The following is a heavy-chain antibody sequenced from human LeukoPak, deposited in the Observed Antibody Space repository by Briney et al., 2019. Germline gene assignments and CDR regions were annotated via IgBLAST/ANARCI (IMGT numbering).Heavy chain of an antibody. CDR3: ARADSSGYDYVDY. J-gene: IGHJ4*02. V-gene: IGHV3-21*01. Sequence: GGSLRLSCAASGFTLSSYSMNWVRQAPGKGLGWVSSISSRGTYIYYADSMKGRFTISRDNAKNSLYLQMNSLRAEDTAVYYCARADSSGYDYVDYWGQGTLVIVSS. CDR2: ISSRGTYI. CDR1: GFTLSSYS. D-gene: IGHD3-22*01.